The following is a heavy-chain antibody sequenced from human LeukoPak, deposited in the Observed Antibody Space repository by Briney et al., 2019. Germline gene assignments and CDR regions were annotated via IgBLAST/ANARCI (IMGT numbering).Heavy chain of an antibody. Sequence: PGGSLRLSCAASGFTLSSYNMNWVRQAPGQGLEWVSSITSGSSYIYYADSVKGRFTISRDNAKNSLYLQMNSRRAEDTAVYYXXRTDYGYYFDYWGQGTLVTVSS. CDR1: GFTLSSYN. CDR3: XRTDYGYYFDY. J-gene: IGHJ4*02. V-gene: IGHV3-21*01. D-gene: IGHD4-17*01. CDR2: ITSGSSYI.